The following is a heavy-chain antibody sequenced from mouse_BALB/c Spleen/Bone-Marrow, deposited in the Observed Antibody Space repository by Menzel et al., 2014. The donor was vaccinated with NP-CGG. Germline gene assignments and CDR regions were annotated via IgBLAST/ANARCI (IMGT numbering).Heavy chain of an antibody. CDR3: ARSGWEGFAD. CDR1: GISFSMYW. V-gene: IGHV1-80*01. CDR2: IYPGDGDT. Sequence: QVQLKQSGADLVRPGSSVKISCKTSGISFSMYWMNWVKQGPGQGLEWIGQIYPGDGDTEYNGRFKGKATLTADKSSSTAYMQLSSLTSEDSAVYFCARSGWEGFADWGQGTTLTVSS. J-gene: IGHJ2*01. D-gene: IGHD1-1*02.